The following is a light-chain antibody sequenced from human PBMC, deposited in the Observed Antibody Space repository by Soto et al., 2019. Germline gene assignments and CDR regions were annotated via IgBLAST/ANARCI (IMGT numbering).Light chain of an antibody. CDR1: QSLVYSNGNTY. Sequence: EVVLTQSTLSLPVTLGQPASISCWSSQSLVYSNGNTYLNWFHQRPGQSPRRLIYLVSNRDSGVPDRFSGSGSGTEFTLTISSLQPDDFATYYCQQYNSYSRTFGQGTKVDIK. J-gene: IGKJ1*01. CDR3: QQYNSYSRT. CDR2: LVS. V-gene: IGKV2-30*01.